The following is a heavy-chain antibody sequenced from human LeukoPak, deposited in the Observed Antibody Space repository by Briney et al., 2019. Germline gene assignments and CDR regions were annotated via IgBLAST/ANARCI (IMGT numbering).Heavy chain of an antibody. CDR1: GGSISSGDYY. CDR2: IYHSGST. J-gene: IGHJ3*02. Sequence: SQTLSLTCTVSGGSISSGDYYWSWIRQPPGKGLEWIGYIYHSGSTYYNPSLKSRVTISVDRSKNQFSLKLSSVTAADTAVYYCARRRGGFLDAFDIWGQGTMVTVSS. D-gene: IGHD3-16*01. CDR3: ARRRGGFLDAFDI. V-gene: IGHV4-30-2*01.